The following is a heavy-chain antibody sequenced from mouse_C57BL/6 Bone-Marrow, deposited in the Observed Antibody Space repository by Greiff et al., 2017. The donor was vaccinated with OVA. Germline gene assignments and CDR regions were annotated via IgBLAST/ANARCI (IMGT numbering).Heavy chain of an antibody. J-gene: IGHJ3*01. CDR3: ARIYDGYLAWFAY. Sequence: VKLQQPGAELVKPGASVKLSCKASGYTFTSYWMQWVKQRPGQGLEWIGEIDPSDSYTNYNQKFKGKATLTVDTSSSTAYMQLSSLTSEDSAVYYCARIYDGYLAWFAYWGQGTLVTVSA. V-gene: IGHV1-50*01. D-gene: IGHD2-3*01. CDR1: GYTFTSYW. CDR2: IDPSDSYT.